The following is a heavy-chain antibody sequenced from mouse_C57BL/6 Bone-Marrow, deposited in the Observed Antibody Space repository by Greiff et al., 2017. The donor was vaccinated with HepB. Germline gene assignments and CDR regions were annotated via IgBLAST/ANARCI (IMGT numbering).Heavy chain of an antibody. V-gene: IGHV2-5*01. Sequence: QVQLQQSGPGLVQPSQSLSITCTVSGFSLTSYGVHWVRQSPGKGLEWLGVIWRGGSTDYNAAFMSRLSITKDNSKSQVFFKMNSLQADDTAIYYCAKNLGYYGSSYVRAMDYWGQGTSVTVSS. D-gene: IGHD1-1*01. J-gene: IGHJ4*01. CDR3: AKNLGYYGSSYVRAMDY. CDR2: IWRGGST. CDR1: GFSLTSYG.